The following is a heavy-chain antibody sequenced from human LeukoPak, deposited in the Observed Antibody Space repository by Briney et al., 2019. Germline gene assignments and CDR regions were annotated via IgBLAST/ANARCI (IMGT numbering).Heavy chain of an antibody. V-gene: IGHV3-30-3*01. J-gene: IGHJ3*02. Sequence: GRSVRLSCAASGFTFSSYAMHWVRQAPGKGREGVAVISYEGSNIYYADSVRGRFTISRDNSKNTLYLQMNSMRAEDTAVYYCARARQEGATMVRGVTHDAFDIWGQGTMVTVSS. CDR3: ARARQEGATMVRGVTHDAFDI. CDR2: ISYEGSNI. CDR1: GFTFSSYA. D-gene: IGHD3-10*01.